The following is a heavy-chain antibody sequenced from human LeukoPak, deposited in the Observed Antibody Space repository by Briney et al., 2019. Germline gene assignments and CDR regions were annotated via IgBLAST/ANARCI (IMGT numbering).Heavy chain of an antibody. D-gene: IGHD3-22*01. Sequence: GSLRLSCAAAGFTFSDHYMDWVRQAPGKGLEWVGRIRKKINRYSTEYAASVKGRFTISRDDSKNSLYLQMNSLQTEDTAVCYCASAVPAAKFYYSYWGQGTLVTVSS. CDR1: GFTFSDHY. J-gene: IGHJ4*02. CDR3: ASAVPAAKFYYSY. CDR2: IRKKINRYST. V-gene: IGHV3-72*01.